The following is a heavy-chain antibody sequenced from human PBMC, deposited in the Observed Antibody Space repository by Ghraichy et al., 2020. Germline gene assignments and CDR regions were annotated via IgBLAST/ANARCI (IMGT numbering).Heavy chain of an antibody. Sequence: GGSLRLSCAASGFTFSSYWMSWVRQAPGKGLEWVANIKQDGSEKYYVDSVKGRFTISRDNAKNSLYLQMNSLRAEDTAVYYCARATAVAGPYYYYGMDVWGQGTTVTVSS. V-gene: IGHV3-7*04. CDR1: GFTFSSYW. J-gene: IGHJ6*02. CDR2: IKQDGSEK. CDR3: ARATAVAGPYYYYGMDV. D-gene: IGHD6-19*01.